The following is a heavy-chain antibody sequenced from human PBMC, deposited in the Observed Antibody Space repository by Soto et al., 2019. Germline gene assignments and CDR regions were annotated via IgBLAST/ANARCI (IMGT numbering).Heavy chain of an antibody. Sequence: LSLTCAVYGGSFSGYYWSWIRQPPGKGLEWIGEINHSGSTNYNPSLKSRVTISVDTSKNQFSLKLSSVTAADTAVYYCARVGDYGGTKCDYWGQGTLVTVSS. J-gene: IGHJ4*02. CDR1: GGSFSGYY. V-gene: IGHV4-34*01. CDR3: ARVGDYGGTKCDY. D-gene: IGHD4-17*01. CDR2: INHSGST.